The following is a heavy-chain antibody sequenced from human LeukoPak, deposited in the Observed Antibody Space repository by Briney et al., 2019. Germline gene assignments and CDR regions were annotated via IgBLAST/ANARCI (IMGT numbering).Heavy chain of an antibody. CDR2: INPSSGGT. D-gene: IGHD6-13*01. V-gene: IGHV1-2*02. Sequence: ASVKVSCKASGYTFTDFSMHWVRQAPGQGLGWMGWINPSSGGTNYAQKFQGRVTMTRDTSISTAYMELNSLRSDDTAVYYCARGLATTGTGFWGQGTLVIVSS. CDR1: GYTFTDFS. CDR3: ARGLATTGTGF. J-gene: IGHJ4*02.